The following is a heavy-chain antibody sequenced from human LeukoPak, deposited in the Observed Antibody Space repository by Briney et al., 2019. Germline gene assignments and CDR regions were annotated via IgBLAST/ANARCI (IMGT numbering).Heavy chain of an antibody. CDR2: IRYDGSNK. J-gene: IGHJ6*03. Sequence: GGSLRLSCAASGFTFSSYGMHWVRQAPGKGLEWVAFIRYDGSNKYYADSVKGRFTISRDNSKNTLYLQMNSLRAEDTAVYYCAKETANYYYYMDVWGKGTTVTVSS. V-gene: IGHV3-30*02. D-gene: IGHD5-18*01. CDR1: GFTFSSYG. CDR3: AKETANYYYYMDV.